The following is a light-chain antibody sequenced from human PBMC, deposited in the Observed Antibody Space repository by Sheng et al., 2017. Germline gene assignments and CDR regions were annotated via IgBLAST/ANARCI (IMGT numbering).Light chain of an antibody. CDR3: CSYAGNFIFV. J-gene: IGLJ1*01. V-gene: IGLV2-11*01. Sequence: QSALTQPRSVSGSPGQAVTISCTGTSSDVGAYNYVSWYQQHPGKVPKLIIFVCLSAALRVPDRFSGSKSGNTASLTISGLQAEDEADYYCCSYAGNFIFVFGTGTEVTVL. CDR1: SSDVGAYNY. CDR2: VCL.